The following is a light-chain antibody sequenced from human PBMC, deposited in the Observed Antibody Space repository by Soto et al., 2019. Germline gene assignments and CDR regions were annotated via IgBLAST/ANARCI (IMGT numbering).Light chain of an antibody. V-gene: IGKV3-11*01. CDR1: QSVTSN. CDR3: QQRNNWPT. CDR2: DAS. Sequence: EIVLTQSPATLSLSPGERATLSCRASQSVTSNLAWYQQKPGQAPRLLIYDASNRATGIPARFSGSGSGTDFTLTISSLKPEDFAVYYCQQRNNWPTFGPGTKVDIK. J-gene: IGKJ3*01.